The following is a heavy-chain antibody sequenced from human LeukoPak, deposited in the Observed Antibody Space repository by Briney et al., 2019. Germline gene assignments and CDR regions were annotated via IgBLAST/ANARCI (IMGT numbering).Heavy chain of an antibody. V-gene: IGHV3-21*01. Sequence: GGSLRLSCAASGFTFSSYSMNWVRQAPGKGLEWVSSVSSSSSYIYYADSVKGRFTISRDNAKNSLYLQMNSLRAEDTAVYYCARVAGSDYSNPWGQGTPVTVSS. J-gene: IGHJ5*02. CDR2: VSSSSSYI. CDR3: ARVAGSDYSNP. D-gene: IGHD4-11*01. CDR1: GFTFSSYS.